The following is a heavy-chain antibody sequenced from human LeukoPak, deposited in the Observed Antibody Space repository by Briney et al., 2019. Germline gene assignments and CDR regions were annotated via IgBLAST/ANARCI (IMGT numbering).Heavy chain of an antibody. D-gene: IGHD3-10*01. CDR1: GYSISSGYY. J-gene: IGHJ4*02. Sequence: SETLSLTCTASGYSISSGYYWGWIRQPPGKGLEWIGSIYHSGSTYYNPPLKSRVTISVDTSKKQFSLKLSSVTAADTAVYYCARGITMVRGVTGIDYWGQGTLVTVSS. CDR3: ARGITMVRGVTGIDY. CDR2: IYHSGST. V-gene: IGHV4-38-2*02.